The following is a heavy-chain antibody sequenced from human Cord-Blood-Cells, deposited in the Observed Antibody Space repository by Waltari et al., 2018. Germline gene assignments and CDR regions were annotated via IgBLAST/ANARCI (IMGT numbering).Heavy chain of an antibody. CDR2: FIPNLVIQ. D-gene: IGHD1-7*01. CDR3: AGGGGLELQEVLDY. Sequence: QVQLVQSGAEVKKPGSSVKVSCKASGGTFRSYAISWVRQAPGQGVEWMGRFIPNLVIQNSQRTFQGRVTITAENSTSKAYMELCSLRSEATAVYYGAGGGGLELQEVLDYWGQGTLVTVSS. V-gene: IGHV1-69*09. J-gene: IGHJ4*02. CDR1: GGTFRSYA.